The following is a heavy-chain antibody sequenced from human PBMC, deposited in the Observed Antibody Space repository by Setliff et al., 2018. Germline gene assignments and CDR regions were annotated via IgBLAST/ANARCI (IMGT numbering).Heavy chain of an antibody. J-gene: IGHJ4*02. CDR3: ARRWGPDYCSGGTCFFDY. Sequence: PGGSLRLSCAASRFTFSSYWMSWVRQAPGKGLEWVANIKQDGSEKYYVDSVKGRFTISRDNAKNSLYLQMNSLRAEDTAIYYCARRWGPDYCSGGTCFFDYWGQGTLVTVSS. D-gene: IGHD2-15*01. CDR1: RFTFSSYW. CDR2: IKQDGSEK. V-gene: IGHV3-7*01.